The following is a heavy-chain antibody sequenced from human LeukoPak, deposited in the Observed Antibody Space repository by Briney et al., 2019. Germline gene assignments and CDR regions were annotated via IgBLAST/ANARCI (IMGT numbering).Heavy chain of an antibody. CDR3: ARVPNLSRYYYYYMDV. Sequence: GGSLRLSCAASGFTFSSYSMNWVRQAPGKGLEWVSSISSSSSYIYYADSVKGRFTISRDNAKNSLYLQMNSLRAEDTAVYYCARVPNLSRYYYYYMDVWGKGTTVTVSS. V-gene: IGHV3-21*01. CDR1: GFTFSSYS. D-gene: IGHD1-1*01. J-gene: IGHJ6*03. CDR2: ISSSSSYI.